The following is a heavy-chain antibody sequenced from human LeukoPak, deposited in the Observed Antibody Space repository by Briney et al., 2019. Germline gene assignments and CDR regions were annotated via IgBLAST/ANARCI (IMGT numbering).Heavy chain of an antibody. CDR1: GGSISSGGYY. V-gene: IGHV4-31*03. Sequence: SETLSLTCTVSGGSISSGGYYWSWIRQHPGKGLEWIGYIYCSGSTYYSPSLKSRVTISVDTSKNQFSLKLSSVTAADTAVYYCARGRDYYGSGSYYFDYWGQGTLVTVSS. D-gene: IGHD3-10*01. CDR3: ARGRDYYGSGSYYFDY. J-gene: IGHJ4*02. CDR2: IYCSGST.